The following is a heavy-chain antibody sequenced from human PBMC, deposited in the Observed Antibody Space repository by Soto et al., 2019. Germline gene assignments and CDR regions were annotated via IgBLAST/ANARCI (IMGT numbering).Heavy chain of an antibody. Sequence: QVQLQESGPGLVKPSQTLSLTCTVSGGSISSGGYYWSWIRQHPGKGLEWIGYIYYSGSTYYNPSLKSRVTISVDTSKNQFSLKLSSVTAADTAVYYCARVWSGDYLDDAFDIWGQGTMVTVSS. CDR3: ARVWSGDYLDDAFDI. CDR2: IYYSGST. J-gene: IGHJ3*02. V-gene: IGHV4-31*03. D-gene: IGHD3-3*01. CDR1: GGSISSGGYY.